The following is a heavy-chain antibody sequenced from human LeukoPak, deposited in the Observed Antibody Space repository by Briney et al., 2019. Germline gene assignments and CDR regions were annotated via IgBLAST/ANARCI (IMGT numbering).Heavy chain of an antibody. CDR1: GFTFNSYG. J-gene: IGHJ4*02. CDR3: VRDRGTYRPIDY. CDR2: IRFDGNNK. D-gene: IGHD1-26*01. Sequence: GGSLKLSCAASGFTFNSYGMHWVRQAPGKGLEWVAFIRFDGNNKYYADSVKGRFTISRDNAQNSLYLQMNSLRAEDTAIYYCVRDRGTYRPIDYWGQGTLVTVSS. V-gene: IGHV3-30*02.